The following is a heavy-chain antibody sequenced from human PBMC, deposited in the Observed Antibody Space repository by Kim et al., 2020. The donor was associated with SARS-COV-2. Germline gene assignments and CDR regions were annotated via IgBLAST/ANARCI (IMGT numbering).Heavy chain of an antibody. V-gene: IGHV1-2*02. CDR3: ATADPGIAAAGKRKPRYYGMDV. CDR1: GYTFTGYY. CDR2: INPNSGGT. D-gene: IGHD6-13*01. J-gene: IGHJ6*02. Sequence: ASVKVSCKASGYTFTGYYMHWVRQAPGQGLEWMGWINPNSGGTNYAQKFQGRVTMTRDTSISTAYMELSRLRSDDTAVYYCATADPGIAAAGKRKPRYYGMDVWGQGTTVTVSS.